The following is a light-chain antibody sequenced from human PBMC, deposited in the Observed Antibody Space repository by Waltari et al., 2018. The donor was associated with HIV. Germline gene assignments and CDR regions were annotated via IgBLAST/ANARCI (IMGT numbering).Light chain of an antibody. J-gene: IGLJ2*01. CDR2: DVS. V-gene: IGLV2-14*01. CDR3: SAYTSSSTPDNVV. Sequence: QSALTQPASVSGSPGQSITISCTGTSSDVGGYNYVSWYQQHPGKAPKRMIYDVSNRPSGVSNGFSGSKSGKTASRTISGLQAEDEADYYCSAYTSSSTPDNVVFGGGTKLTVL. CDR1: SSDVGGYNY.